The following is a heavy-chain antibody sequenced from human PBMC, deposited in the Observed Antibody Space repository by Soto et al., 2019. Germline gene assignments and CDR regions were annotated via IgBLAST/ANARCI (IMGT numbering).Heavy chain of an antibody. CDR2: ISYDGSNK. V-gene: IGHV3-30-3*01. Sequence: GGSLRLSCAASGFTFSSYGMHWVRQSPGKGLEWVAVISYDGSNKYYADSVKGRFTISRDNSKNTLYLQMNSLRAEDTAVYYCARVHGGNSGGGAFDIWGQGTMVTVSS. D-gene: IGHD2-21*02. CDR1: GFTFSSYG. J-gene: IGHJ3*02. CDR3: ARVHGGNSGGGAFDI.